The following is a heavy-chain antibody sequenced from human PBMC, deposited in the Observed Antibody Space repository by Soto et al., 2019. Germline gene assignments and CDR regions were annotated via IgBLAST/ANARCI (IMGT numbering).Heavy chain of an antibody. J-gene: IGHJ4*02. D-gene: IGHD3-10*01. CDR2: INGDGSGT. CDR3: ARGIFGSGTANDY. V-gene: IGHV3-74*01. CDR1: GFTFSGSW. Sequence: EVQLVESGGGLVQPGGSLRLSCAASGFTFSGSWMHWVRQAPGKGLVWDSRINGDGSGTSYADFVKGRFTISRDDAKNTQFLQMNVLRAEDTAVYYCARGIFGSGTANDYWGQGTLVTVSS.